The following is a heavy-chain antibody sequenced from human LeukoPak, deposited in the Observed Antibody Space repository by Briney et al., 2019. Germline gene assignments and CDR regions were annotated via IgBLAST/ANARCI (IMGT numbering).Heavy chain of an antibody. D-gene: IGHD2-15*01. Sequence: PSETLSLTCTVSGGSISSYYWSWIRKPPGKGLEWIGYIYYSGSTNYNPSLKSRVTISVDTSKNQFSLKLSSVTAADTAVYYCARVVARPRAFDIWGQGTMVTVSS. CDR1: GGSISSYY. V-gene: IGHV4-59*01. J-gene: IGHJ3*02. CDR3: ARVVARPRAFDI. CDR2: IYYSGST.